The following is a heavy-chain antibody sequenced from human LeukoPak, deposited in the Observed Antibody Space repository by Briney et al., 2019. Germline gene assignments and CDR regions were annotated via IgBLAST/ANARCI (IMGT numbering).Heavy chain of an antibody. J-gene: IGHJ4*02. Sequence: GGSLRLSCAASGFTFSSYSMNWVRQAPGKGLEWVSSISSSSSYIYYADSVKGRFTISRDNAMNSLYLQMNSLRAEDTAVYYCARDGGYYYDSSGRAIDYWGQGTLVTVSS. CDR1: GFTFSSYS. D-gene: IGHD3-22*01. CDR3: ARDGGYYYDSSGRAIDY. V-gene: IGHV3-21*01. CDR2: ISSSSSYI.